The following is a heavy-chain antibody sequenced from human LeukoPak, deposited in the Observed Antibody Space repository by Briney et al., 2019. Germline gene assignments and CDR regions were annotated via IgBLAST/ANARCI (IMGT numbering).Heavy chain of an antibody. V-gene: IGHV3-23*01. D-gene: IGHD5/OR15-5a*01. J-gene: IGHJ4*02. CDR3: ATSRPVSTSYYFDY. CDR1: GFTFSSYA. Sequence: GGSLRLSCAASGFTFSSYAMSWVRQAPGKGLEWVSAISGGGSGTFYTDAVKGRFTISRDNSKNTLYLQMNSLRAEDPAVYYCATSRPVSTSYYFDYWGQGTLVTVSS. CDR2: ISGGGSGT.